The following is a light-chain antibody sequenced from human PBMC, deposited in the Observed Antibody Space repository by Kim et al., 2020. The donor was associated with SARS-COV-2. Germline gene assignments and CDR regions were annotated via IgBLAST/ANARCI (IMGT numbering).Light chain of an antibody. CDR3: QQYNNWPRT. CDR1: QSVSSN. J-gene: IGKJ1*01. V-gene: IGKV3-15*01. CDR2: GAS. Sequence: EIVMTQSPVTLSVSPGERATLSCRASQSVSSNLAWYQQKPGQAPRLLIYGASTRATVIPARFSGSGSGTEFTLTISSLQSEDFAVYYCQQYNNWPRTFGQGTKVDIK.